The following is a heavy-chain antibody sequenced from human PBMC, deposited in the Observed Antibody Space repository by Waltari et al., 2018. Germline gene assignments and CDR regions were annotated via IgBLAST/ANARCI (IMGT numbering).Heavy chain of an antibody. J-gene: IGHJ3*02. V-gene: IGHV3-7*01. CDR2: IKQDGSEK. CDR3: AREEDQLLMYDAFDI. D-gene: IGHD2-2*01. CDR1: GFTFSSYW. Sequence: LVQPGGSLRLSCAASGFTFSSYWMSWVRQAPGKGLEWVANIKQDGSEKYYVDSVKGRFTISRDNAKNSLYLQMNSLRAEDTAVYYCAREEDQLLMYDAFDIWGQGTMVTVSS.